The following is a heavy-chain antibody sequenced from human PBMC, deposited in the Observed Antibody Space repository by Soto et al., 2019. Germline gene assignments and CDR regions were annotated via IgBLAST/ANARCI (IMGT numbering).Heavy chain of an antibody. CDR2: FYDSATT. D-gene: IGHD3-10*01. J-gene: IGHJ4*02. V-gene: IGHV4-31*03. CDR1: GASISSRTDY. CDR3: ARSSVGFGDLKS. Sequence: QVQLQESGPGLVKPSQTLSLTCTVSGASISSRTDYWTWVRQHPGEGLEWIGYFYDSATTHYNPSIRSRISISVDTSKNHFSLNMRSVTAADAAVYFCARSSVGFGDLKSWGQGTLVVVSS.